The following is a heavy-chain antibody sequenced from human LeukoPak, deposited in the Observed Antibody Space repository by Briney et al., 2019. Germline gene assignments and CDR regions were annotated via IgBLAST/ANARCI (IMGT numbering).Heavy chain of an antibody. CDR3: ARGPKYCSSTSCSKQNWFDP. D-gene: IGHD2-2*01. CDR1: GYTFTSYD. Sequence: ASVKVSCKASGYTFTSYDINWVRQATGQGLEWMGWMNPNSGNTGYAQKFQGRVTMTRNTSISTAYMELSSLRSEDTAVYYCARGPKYCSSTSCSKQNWFDPWGQGTPVTVSS. V-gene: IGHV1-8*01. J-gene: IGHJ5*02. CDR2: MNPNSGNT.